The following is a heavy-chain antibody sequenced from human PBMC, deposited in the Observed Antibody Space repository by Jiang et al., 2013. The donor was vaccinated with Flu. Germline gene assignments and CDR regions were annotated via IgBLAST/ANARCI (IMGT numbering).Heavy chain of an antibody. CDR2: IYMGGDT. J-gene: IGHJ6*02. D-gene: IGHD3-10*01. V-gene: IGHV4-4*07. CDR3: ARTGIKTMEGYYYYYHGWTS. CDR1: GASISTYH. Sequence: GSGLVKPSETLSLTCTVSGASISTYHWGWVRQPAGKGLGWIGRIYMGGDTAYNPSLKSRVTMSIDTSKNQVSLKLISLTAADTAVYFCARTGIKTMEGYYYYYHGWTSGAKGHGHRLL.